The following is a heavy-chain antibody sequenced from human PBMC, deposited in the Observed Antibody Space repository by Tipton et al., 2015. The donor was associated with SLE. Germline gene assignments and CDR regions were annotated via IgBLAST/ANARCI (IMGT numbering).Heavy chain of an antibody. J-gene: IGHJ3*02. CDR2: ISNSGST. D-gene: IGHD3-22*01. CDR1: GDSTTSRY. V-gene: IGHV4-59*11. CDR3: ARALSTMILEVPGPFDM. Sequence: TLSLTCTVSGDSTTSRYWNWIRQAPGKGLEYIGYISNSGSTNYNPPLKSRVTISLDMSKNHVSLTLSSVTAADTAVYYCARALSTMILEVPGPFDMWGQGTMVTVSS.